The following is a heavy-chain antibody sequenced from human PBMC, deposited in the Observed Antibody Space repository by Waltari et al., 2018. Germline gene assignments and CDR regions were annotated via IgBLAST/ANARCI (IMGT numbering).Heavy chain of an antibody. D-gene: IGHD3-22*01. CDR1: GFSLSSYW. CDR3: ARGRGYIIDY. V-gene: IGHV3-7*01. Sequence: EVQVVESGGGLVQPGGSLRRSWATSGFSLSSYWMNWVRQAPGKGLEWVAIIKGDGSEKHYVDSVKGRFTISRDNARNSLFLQMNSLRAEDTAVYFCARGRGYIIDYWGQGSLVTVSS. CDR2: IKGDGSEK. J-gene: IGHJ4*02.